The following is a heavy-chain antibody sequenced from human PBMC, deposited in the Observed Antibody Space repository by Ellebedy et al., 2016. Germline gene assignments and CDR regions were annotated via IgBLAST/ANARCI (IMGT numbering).Heavy chain of an antibody. V-gene: IGHV4-59*01. J-gene: IGHJ4*02. D-gene: IGHD1-26*01. CDR1: GGSINNYY. Sequence: SETLSLXXTVSGGSINNYYWSWIRQPPGKGLEWNGYIYYSGSTNYNPSLKSRVSISVDTSKNQFSLKLNSVTAADTAMYYCARGGGTFDYWGQGTPVTVSS. CDR3: ARGGGTFDY. CDR2: IYYSGST.